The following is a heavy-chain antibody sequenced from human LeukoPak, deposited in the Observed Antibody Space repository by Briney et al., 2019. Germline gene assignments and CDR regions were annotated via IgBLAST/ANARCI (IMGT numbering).Heavy chain of an antibody. CDR2: IIPMFGTA. V-gene: IGHV1-69*13. J-gene: IGHJ4*02. Sequence: SVKVSCKTSGGSFNNYAINWVRQAPGQGLEWMGGIIPMFGTAYYAHTFQGRLTIIADESTSTVYMEMNSLRSDDTAVYYCARGRLIVVPIAAFDYWGQGTLVTVSS. CDR1: GGSFNNYA. CDR3: ARGRLIVVPIAAFDY. D-gene: IGHD2-2*01.